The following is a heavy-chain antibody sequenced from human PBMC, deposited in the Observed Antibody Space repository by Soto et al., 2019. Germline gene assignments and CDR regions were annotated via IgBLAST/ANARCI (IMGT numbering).Heavy chain of an antibody. Sequence: SETLSLTCTVSGGSISSGDYYWSWVRQPPGKGLEWIGFIYYSGSTYYNPSLKSRVTISVDTSKNQFSLQLSSVSAADTAVYYCARDYMDTSMVRTQHYYGVDVWGQGTTVTVSS. D-gene: IGHD5-18*01. CDR2: IYYSGST. CDR1: GGSISSGDYY. CDR3: ARDYMDTSMVRTQHYYGVDV. J-gene: IGHJ6*02. V-gene: IGHV4-30-4*01.